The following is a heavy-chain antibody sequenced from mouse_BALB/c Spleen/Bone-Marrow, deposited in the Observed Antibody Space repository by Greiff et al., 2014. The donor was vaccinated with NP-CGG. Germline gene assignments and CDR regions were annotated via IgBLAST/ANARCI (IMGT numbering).Heavy chain of an antibody. CDR2: VSDGGNYT. CDR3: LRSGGRYGAMDC. CDR1: GFTFSDYY. V-gene: IGHV5-4*02. J-gene: IGHJ4*01. D-gene: IGHD2-10*02. Sequence: DVQLVESGGGLVKPGGSLKLSCAASGFTFSDYYMCWIRQTPEKRLEWVATVSDGGNYTYYPDSVKGRFTISRDNAKNNLYLQMSSLKSENTAMYYGLRSGGRYGAMDCWGQGTSVTVSS.